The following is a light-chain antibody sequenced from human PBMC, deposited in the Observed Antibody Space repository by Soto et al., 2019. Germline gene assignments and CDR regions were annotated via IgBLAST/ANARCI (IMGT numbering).Light chain of an antibody. J-gene: IGKJ1*01. V-gene: IGKV3-20*01. CDR3: QQYGSSPRT. CDR1: RSLSSTS. CDR2: DVS. Sequence: EIVLTQSPGTLSLSPGERAALSCRASRSLSSTSLAWYQQRPGQAPRLLIYDVSSRATGIPDRFSGSGSGTDFTLTINRLEPADFAVYYCQQYGSSPRTFGQGTKV.